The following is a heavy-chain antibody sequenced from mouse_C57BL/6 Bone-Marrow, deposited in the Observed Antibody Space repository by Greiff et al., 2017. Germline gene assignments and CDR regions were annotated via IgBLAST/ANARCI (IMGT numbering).Heavy chain of an antibody. CDR1: GFTFSDYY. V-gene: IGHV5-12*01. CDR2: ISNGGGST. J-gene: IGHJ1*03. Sequence: EVNLVESGGGLVQPGGSLKLSCAASGFTFSDYYMYWVRQTPEKRLAWVAYISNGGGSTYYPDTVNGRFTISRDNAKNTLYLQMSRLKSEDTAMYYCASYITTVVATSLDRYFDVWGTGTTVTGSS. CDR3: ASYITTVVATSLDRYFDV. D-gene: IGHD1-1*01.